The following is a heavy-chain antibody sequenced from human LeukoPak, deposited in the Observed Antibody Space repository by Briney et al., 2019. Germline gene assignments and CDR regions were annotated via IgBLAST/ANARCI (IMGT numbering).Heavy chain of an antibody. D-gene: IGHD6-13*01. CDR2: ISNSGDTI. V-gene: IGHV3-48*03. J-gene: IGHJ5*02. Sequence: PGGSLRLSCAACGFTFSSYEMNWVRQAPGKGLEWVSYISNSGDTIYYADSVKGRFTISRDNAKNSLYLQMNSLRAEDTAVYYCARDRVAASGTWFDPWGQGTLVTVSS. CDR3: ARDRVAASGTWFDP. CDR1: GFTFSSYE.